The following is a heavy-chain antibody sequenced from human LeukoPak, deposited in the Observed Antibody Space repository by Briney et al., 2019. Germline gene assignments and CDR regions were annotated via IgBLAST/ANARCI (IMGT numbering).Heavy chain of an antibody. CDR2: ISGSGDST. D-gene: IGHD7-27*01. Sequence: PGGSLRLSCAASGFTFSSYAMSWVRTAPGKGLESVSAISGSGDSTYPTDSVKGRFTISRDNSKNTLYLQMNSLRAEDTAVYYCAKKVPANWGSYFDYWGQGTLVTVSS. V-gene: IGHV3-23*01. CDR1: GFTFSSYA. CDR3: AKKVPANWGSYFDY. J-gene: IGHJ4*02.